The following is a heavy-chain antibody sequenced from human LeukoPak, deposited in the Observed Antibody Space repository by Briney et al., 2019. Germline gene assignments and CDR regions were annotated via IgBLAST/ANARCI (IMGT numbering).Heavy chain of an antibody. Sequence: PSETLSLTCTVSGGSISSSSYYWGWIRQPPGKGLEWIGSIYYSGSTYYNPSLKSRVTISVDTSKNQFSLKLSSVTAADTAGYYCAREGGIVGATTMGVDYWGQGTLVTVSS. J-gene: IGHJ4*02. CDR1: GGSISSSSYY. CDR2: IYYSGST. V-gene: IGHV4-39*07. D-gene: IGHD1-26*01. CDR3: AREGGIVGATTMGVDY.